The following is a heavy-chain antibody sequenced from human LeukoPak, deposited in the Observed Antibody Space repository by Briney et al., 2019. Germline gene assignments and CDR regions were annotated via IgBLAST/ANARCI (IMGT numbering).Heavy chain of an antibody. CDR2: IYTSGST. D-gene: IGHD6-19*01. J-gene: IGHJ4*02. Sequence: SETLSLTCTVSGGSISSYYWSWIRQPAGKGLEWIGRIYTSGSTNYNPSLESRVTMSVDTSKNQFSLKLSSVTAADTAVYYCARGRWDGSGWEGGFDYWGQGTLVTVSS. CDR1: GGSISSYY. CDR3: ARGRWDGSGWEGGFDY. V-gene: IGHV4-4*07.